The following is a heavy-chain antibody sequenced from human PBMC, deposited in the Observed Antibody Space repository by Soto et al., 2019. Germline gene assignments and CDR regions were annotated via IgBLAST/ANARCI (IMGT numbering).Heavy chain of an antibody. CDR1: GGSISKNY. Sequence: PSETLSLTCTVSGGSISKNYWSWIRRPPGKGLEWIGYMYYTGSTNYNPSLESRVTISVDTSKSQLSLSLTSVTAADTAVYYCATSGDLKYYYMDVWGKGTTVTVSS. CDR2: MYYTGST. J-gene: IGHJ6*03. V-gene: IGHV4-59*08. D-gene: IGHD3-10*01. CDR3: ATSGDLKYYYMDV.